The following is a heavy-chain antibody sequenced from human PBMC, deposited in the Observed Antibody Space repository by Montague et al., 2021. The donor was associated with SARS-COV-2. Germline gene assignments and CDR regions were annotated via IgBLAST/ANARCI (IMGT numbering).Heavy chain of an antibody. CDR1: GFTFSSYA. CDR3: AKDVWAAATEQAYYYYGMDV. J-gene: IGHJ6*02. CDR2: IYSGGSST. D-gene: IGHD2-2*01. Sequence: SLRLSCAASGFTFSSYAMSWVRQAPVKGLEWVSVIYSGGSSTYYXDSVKGRFTISRDNSKNTLYLQMNSLRAEDTAVYYCAKDVWAAATEQAYYYYGMDVWGQGTTVTVSS. V-gene: IGHV3-23*03.